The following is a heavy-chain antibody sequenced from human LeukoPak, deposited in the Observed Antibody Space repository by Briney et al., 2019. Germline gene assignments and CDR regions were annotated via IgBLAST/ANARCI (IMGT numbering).Heavy chain of an antibody. CDR2: ISGSGGST. CDR3: AKTGEGHVVPAAFFDY. D-gene: IGHD2-2*01. V-gene: IGHV3-23*01. Sequence: GGSLRLSCAASGFTFSSYAVSWVRQAPGKGLEWVSAISGSGGSTYYADSVKGRFTISRDNSKNTLYLQMNSLRAEDTAVYYCAKTGEGHVVPAAFFDYWGQGTLVTVSS. CDR1: GFTFSSYA. J-gene: IGHJ4*02.